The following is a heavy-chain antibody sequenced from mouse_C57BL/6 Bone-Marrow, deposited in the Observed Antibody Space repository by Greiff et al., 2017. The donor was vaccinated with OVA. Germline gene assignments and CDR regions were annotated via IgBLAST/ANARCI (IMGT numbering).Heavy chain of an antibody. CDR1: GFNIKDDY. V-gene: IGHV14-4*01. D-gene: IGHD1-1*01. Sequence: EVKLVESGAELVRPGASVKLSCTASGFNIKDDYMHWVKQRPEQGLEWIGWIDPENGDTEYASKFHGKATITADTSSNTAYLQLSSLTSEDTAVYYCTTGSTPYYAMDYWGQGTSVTVSS. CDR2: IDPENGDT. CDR3: TTGSTPYYAMDY. J-gene: IGHJ4*01.